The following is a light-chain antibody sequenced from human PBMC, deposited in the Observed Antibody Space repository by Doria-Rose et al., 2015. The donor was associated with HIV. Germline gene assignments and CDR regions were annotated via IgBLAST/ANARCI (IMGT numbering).Light chain of an antibody. CDR2: CAS. CDR1: QSLLYTSKNY. V-gene: IGKV4-1*01. CDR3: QQYYDTPS. Sequence: VLTQPPESLGMSLGERATLNCKSNQSLLYTSKNYLAWYQQKPVQPPKLLIYCASTRQSGVPARFSGSGSGTDFTLTISSLEAEDVAVYHCQQYYDTPSFGPGTTVDIK. J-gene: IGKJ3*01.